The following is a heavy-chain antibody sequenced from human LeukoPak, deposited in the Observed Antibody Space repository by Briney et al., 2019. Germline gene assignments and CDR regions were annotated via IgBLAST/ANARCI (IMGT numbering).Heavy chain of an antibody. CDR2: INHSGST. Sequence: SETLSLTCAVYGGSFSGYYWSWIRQPPGKGLERIGEINHSGSTNYNPSHKSRVTISVDTSKNQFSLKLSSVTAADTAVYYCARGSSGWYRSLSWFDPWGQGTLVTVSS. J-gene: IGHJ5*02. CDR3: ARGSSGWYRSLSWFDP. D-gene: IGHD6-19*01. V-gene: IGHV4-34*01. CDR1: GGSFSGYY.